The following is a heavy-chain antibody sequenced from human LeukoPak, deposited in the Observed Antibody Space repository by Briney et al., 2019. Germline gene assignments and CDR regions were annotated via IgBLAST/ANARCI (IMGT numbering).Heavy chain of an antibody. D-gene: IGHD3-10*01. CDR3: ARVRDGSGSYCDY. V-gene: IGHV4-4*02. CDR1: GGALISSNW. Sequence: PSETLSLTCTVSGGALISSNWWSWVRQPPGEGLEWIGEIYYSGSTNYNPSLKSRITISVDKSKNHFSLNLISVTAADTAVYYCARVRDGSGSYCDYWGQGTLVTVSS. CDR2: IYYSGST. J-gene: IGHJ4*02.